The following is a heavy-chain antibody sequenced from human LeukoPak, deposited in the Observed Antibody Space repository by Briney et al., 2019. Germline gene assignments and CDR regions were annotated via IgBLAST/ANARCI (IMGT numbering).Heavy chain of an antibody. J-gene: IGHJ4*02. CDR3: AARSSGNPYF. D-gene: IGHD1-26*01. CDR2: IKQDGSEK. CDR1: GLTLSNYW. V-gene: IGHV3-7*03. Sequence: GGSLRLSCTASGLTLSNYWMIWVRQAPGKGLQWVAKIKQDGSEKYYADSVKGRFTISRDNAENSLYLQMNSLRVEDTAVYYCAARSSGNPYFWGQGTLVTVSS.